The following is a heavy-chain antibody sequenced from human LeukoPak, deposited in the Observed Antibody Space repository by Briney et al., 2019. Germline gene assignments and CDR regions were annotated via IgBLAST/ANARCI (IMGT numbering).Heavy chain of an antibody. D-gene: IGHD3-22*01. CDR1: GFTFSDYT. CDR2: INTNSRYI. V-gene: IGHV3-21*01. CDR3: AQDATDFDSSGQTYFDN. Sequence: GGSLRLSCAASGFTFSDYTLSWVRQAPGKGLEWVSSINTNSRYIYYTESVKGRFTISRDNAKNSLYLQMNSLRAEDTAVYYCAQDATDFDSSGQTYFDNWGQGTLVTVSS. J-gene: IGHJ4*02.